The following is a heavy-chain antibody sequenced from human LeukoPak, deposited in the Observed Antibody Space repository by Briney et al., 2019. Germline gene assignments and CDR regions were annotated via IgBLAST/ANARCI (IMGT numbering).Heavy chain of an antibody. Sequence: AGGSLRLSCAASGFTFSSYGMHWVRQAPGKGLEWVAVISYDGSNKYYADSVKGRFTISRDNSKNTLYLQMNSLRAEDTAVYYCAKGPPLTYWGQGTLVTVSS. D-gene: IGHD3-9*01. CDR3: AKGPPLTY. J-gene: IGHJ4*02. V-gene: IGHV3-30*18. CDR1: GFTFSSYG. CDR2: ISYDGSNK.